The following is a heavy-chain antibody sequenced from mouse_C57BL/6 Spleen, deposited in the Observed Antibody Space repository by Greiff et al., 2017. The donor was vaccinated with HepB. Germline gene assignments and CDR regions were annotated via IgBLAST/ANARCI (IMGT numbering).Heavy chain of an antibody. J-gene: IGHJ4*01. D-gene: IGHD2-2*01. Sequence: EVQGVESGGGLVKPGGSLKLSCAASGFTFSSYAMSWVRQTPEKRLEWVATISDGGSYTYYPGNVKGRFTISRDNAKNNLYLQMSHLKSEDTAMYYCARDRGYYYAMDYWGQGTSVTVSS. V-gene: IGHV5-4*01. CDR1: GFTFSSYA. CDR3: ARDRGYYYAMDY. CDR2: ISDGGSYT.